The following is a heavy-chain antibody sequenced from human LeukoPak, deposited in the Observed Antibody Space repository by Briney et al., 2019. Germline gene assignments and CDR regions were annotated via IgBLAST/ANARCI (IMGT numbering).Heavy chain of an antibody. CDR3: AREGYSGSPHDAFDI. CDR1: GFTFSSFW. Sequence: PGGSLRLSCAASGFTFSSFWMHWVRQAPGKGLVWVSRIQSDGSTTNYADSVKGRFTISRDNSKNTLYLQMNSLSAEDTAVYYCAREGYSGSPHDAFDIWGQGTMVTVSS. CDR2: IQSDGSTT. J-gene: IGHJ3*02. V-gene: IGHV3-74*01. D-gene: IGHD1-26*01.